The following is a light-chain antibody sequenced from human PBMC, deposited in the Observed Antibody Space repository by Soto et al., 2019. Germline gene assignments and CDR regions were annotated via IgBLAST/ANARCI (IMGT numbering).Light chain of an antibody. J-gene: IGKJ5*01. CDR3: QQYSNWPLT. V-gene: IGKV3-15*01. CDR1: QSISNT. Sequence: EVEMTQSPATLSVSPGERATLSCRASQSISNTLVWYQQKPGQAPRLLISGAFNRATGIPARFRGSGSGTEFTLTISSVQSEDFAVYYCQQYSNWPLTFGQGTRLEI. CDR2: GAF.